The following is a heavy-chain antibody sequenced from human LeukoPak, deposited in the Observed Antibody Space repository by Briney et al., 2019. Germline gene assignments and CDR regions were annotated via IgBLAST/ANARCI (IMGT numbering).Heavy chain of an antibody. V-gene: IGHV4-59*13. CDR3: ARAKAAAGIDDFDY. CDR1: GASISDYY. J-gene: IGHJ4*02. Sequence: PSETLSLTCTVSGASISDYYWNWTRQPPGKGLEWIGYIYYSGSTNYNPSLKSRVTISVDTSKNQFSLKLSSVTAADTAVYYCARAKAAAGIDDFDYWGQGTLVTVSS. CDR2: IYYSGST. D-gene: IGHD6-13*01.